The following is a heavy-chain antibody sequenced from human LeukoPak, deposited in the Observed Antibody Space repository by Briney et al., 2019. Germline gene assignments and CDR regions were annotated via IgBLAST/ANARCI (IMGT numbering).Heavy chain of an antibody. Sequence: ASVKVSCKVSGYTLTELSMHWVRQAPGKGLEWMGGFDPEDGETIYAQKFQGRVTMTEDTSTDTAYMELSSLRSEDTAVYYCATDIVGAGHADAFDIWGQGTMVTVSS. CDR3: ATDIVGAGHADAFDI. CDR1: GYTLTELS. V-gene: IGHV1-24*01. J-gene: IGHJ3*02. CDR2: FDPEDGET. D-gene: IGHD1-26*01.